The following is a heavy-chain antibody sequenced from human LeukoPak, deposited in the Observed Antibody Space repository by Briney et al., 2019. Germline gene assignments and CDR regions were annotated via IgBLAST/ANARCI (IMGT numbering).Heavy chain of an antibody. J-gene: IGHJ4*02. CDR2: ISAYSGGT. V-gene: IGHV1-2*02. CDR3: ARDSGERGSGSYLIAY. CDR1: GYTLTSYG. Sequence: GASVKVSCKASGYTLTSYGISWVRQAPGQGLEWMGWISAYSGGTNYAQKFQGRVTMTRDTSISTAYMELSRLRSDDTAVYYCARDSGERGSGSYLIAYWGQGTLVTVSS. D-gene: IGHD3-10*01.